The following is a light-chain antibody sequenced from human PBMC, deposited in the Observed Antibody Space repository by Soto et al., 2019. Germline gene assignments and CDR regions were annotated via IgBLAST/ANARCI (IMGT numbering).Light chain of an antibody. V-gene: IGKV3-20*01. Sequence: EIVLTQSPGTLSLSPGERATLSCRASQSVSSSYLAWYQQKPGQAPRLLIYGASSRATGIPDRFSGSGYGTDFALTISRLEPEDVAVYYCQQYGSTFGQGTKVEIK. CDR2: GAS. J-gene: IGKJ1*01. CDR1: QSVSSSY. CDR3: QQYGST.